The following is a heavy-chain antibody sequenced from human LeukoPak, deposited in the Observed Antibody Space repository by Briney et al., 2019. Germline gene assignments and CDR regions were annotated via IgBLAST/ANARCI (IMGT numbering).Heavy chain of an antibody. Sequence: GESLKISCRGSGYIFTTYWISWVRQMPGKGLEWMGIIYPGDSDTRYSPSFQGQVTISADKSISTAYLQWSSLKASDTAMYYCTRPSGSYYDDAFDIWGQGTMVTVSS. J-gene: IGHJ3*02. D-gene: IGHD1-26*01. CDR1: GYIFTTYW. V-gene: IGHV5-51*01. CDR2: IYPGDSDT. CDR3: TRPSGSYYDDAFDI.